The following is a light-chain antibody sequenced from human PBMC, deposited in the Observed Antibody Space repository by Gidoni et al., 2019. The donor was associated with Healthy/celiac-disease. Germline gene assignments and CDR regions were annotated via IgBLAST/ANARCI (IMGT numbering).Light chain of an antibody. CDR1: SSDVGGYNY. Sequence: QSALTQPASVSGSAGQSITISCTGTSSDVGGYNYVSLYQQHPGKAPKLMIYDVSNRPSGVSNRFSGSKSGNTASLTISGLQAEDEADYYCSAYTSSSTPYVFGTGTKVTVL. CDR2: DVS. J-gene: IGLJ1*01. V-gene: IGLV2-14*01. CDR3: SAYTSSSTPYV.